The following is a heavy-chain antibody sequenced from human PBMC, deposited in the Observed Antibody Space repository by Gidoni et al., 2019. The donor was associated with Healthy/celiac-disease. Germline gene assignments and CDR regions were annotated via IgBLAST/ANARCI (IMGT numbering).Heavy chain of an antibody. Sequence: QLQLQESGPGLVKPSETLSLTCTVSGGSIRSSSYYWGWIRQPPGKGLEWIGSSYYSGSTYYNPSLKSRVTISVDTSKNQFSLKLSSVTAADTAVYYCARPAYYYDSSGYFDYWGQGTLVTVSS. V-gene: IGHV4-39*01. CDR2: SYYSGST. D-gene: IGHD3-22*01. CDR3: ARPAYYYDSSGYFDY. J-gene: IGHJ4*02. CDR1: GGSIRSSSYY.